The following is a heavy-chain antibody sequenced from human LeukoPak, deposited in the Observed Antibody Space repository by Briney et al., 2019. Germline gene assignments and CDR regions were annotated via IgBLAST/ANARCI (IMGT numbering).Heavy chain of an antibody. D-gene: IGHD5-18*01. CDR2: INTNTGNP. Sequence: ASVKVSCKASGYTFSRYAMNWVRQAPGQGLEWMGWINTNTGNPEYAQGFTGRFVFSFDTSVSTAYLQISSLKAEDTAVYYCARELDSYGYGYDAFDIRGQGTVVTVSS. CDR3: ARELDSYGYGYDAFDI. J-gene: IGHJ3*02. V-gene: IGHV7-4-1*02. CDR1: GYTFSRYA.